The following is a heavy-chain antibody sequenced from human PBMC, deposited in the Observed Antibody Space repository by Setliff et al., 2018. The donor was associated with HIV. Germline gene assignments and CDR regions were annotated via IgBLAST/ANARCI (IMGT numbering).Heavy chain of an antibody. D-gene: IGHD3-10*01. J-gene: IGHJ4*02. V-gene: IGHV3-48*03. CDR1: GFTFRNYK. CDR2: ISSSGSSI. CDR3: AKNYILTGYYYGSGSYSSFDY. Sequence: GGSLRLSCAASGFTFRNYKFNWVRQAPGRGLEWVSYISSSGSSIYYGDSGKGRFTISRDNAKNSLYLQMNSLRAEDTAVYYCAKNYILTGYYYGSGSYSSFDYWGQGTLVTVSS.